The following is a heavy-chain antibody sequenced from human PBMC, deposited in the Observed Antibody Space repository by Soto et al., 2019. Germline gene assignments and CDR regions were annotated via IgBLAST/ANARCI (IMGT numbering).Heavy chain of an antibody. CDR2: IKQDGSEK. Sequence: GGSLILSCAASGFTFSSYWMSWVRQTPGKGLEWVANIKQDGSEKWYVDSVKGRFTISRDNAKKSLYLQMNSLRVEDTAVYYCARGDYHDTSGPFSDAFDIWGQGTMVTVS. V-gene: IGHV3-7*04. J-gene: IGHJ3*02. CDR3: ARGDYHDTSGPFSDAFDI. CDR1: GFTFSSYW. D-gene: IGHD3-22*01.